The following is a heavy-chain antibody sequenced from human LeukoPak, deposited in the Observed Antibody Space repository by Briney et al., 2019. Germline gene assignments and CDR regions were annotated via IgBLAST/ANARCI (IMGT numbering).Heavy chain of an antibody. CDR3: ARFSGSYGPYYFDY. CDR2: ISTSSSYI. V-gene: IGHV3-21*01. D-gene: IGHD1-26*01. CDR1: GFTFSSYS. Sequence: GGSLRLSCVASGFTFSSYSMNWVRQAPGKGLEWVSFISTSSSYIYYADSVKGRFTISRDNAKNSLYLQMNSLRAEDTAVYYCARFSGSYGPYYFDYWGQGTLVTVSS. J-gene: IGHJ4*02.